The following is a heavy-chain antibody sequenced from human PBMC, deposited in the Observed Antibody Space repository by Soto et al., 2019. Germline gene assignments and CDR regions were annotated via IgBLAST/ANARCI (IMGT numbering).Heavy chain of an antibody. CDR2: IYSSGST. J-gene: IGHJ5*02. CDR1: GGDISTYY. D-gene: IGHD3-3*01. Sequence: QVQLQESGPGLVKPSETLSLTCTVSGGDISTYYWTWIRQPAGKGLEWIGRIYSSGSTKYNPSLKSRVTMSLDTSKNQFSLGLSSVTAADTAVYYCARGQRFSDWFDPWGQVTLVTVSS. V-gene: IGHV4-4*07. CDR3: ARGQRFSDWFDP.